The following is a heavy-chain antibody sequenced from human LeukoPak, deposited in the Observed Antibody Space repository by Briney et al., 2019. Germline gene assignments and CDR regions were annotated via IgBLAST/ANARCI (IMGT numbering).Heavy chain of an antibody. CDR3: ASGDSFDI. J-gene: IGHJ3*02. CDR2: IKQDGSEK. V-gene: IGHV3-7*01. CDR1: GLTFYSHW. Sequence: QPGGSLRLSCAASGLTFYSHWVSWVRQAPGKGLGWVANIKQDGSEKYYADSVKGRFTISRDNAKDALYLLMNSLRAEDTAVYYCASGDSFDIWGQGTMVTVSS.